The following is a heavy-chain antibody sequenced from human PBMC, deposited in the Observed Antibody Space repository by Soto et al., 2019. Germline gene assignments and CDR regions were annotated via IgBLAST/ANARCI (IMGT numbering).Heavy chain of an antibody. CDR1: GFTFSSYS. Sequence: PGGSLRLSCAASGFTFSSYSMNWVRQAPGKGQEWDSSISCSSIYIYYADSVKGRFTISRYNAKNSLYLQMNSLRAEDTAVYYCARDREQQLVETYNWFDPWGQGTLVTVS. CDR3: ARDREQQLVETYNWFDP. CDR2: ISCSSIYI. D-gene: IGHD6-13*01. J-gene: IGHJ5*02. V-gene: IGHV3-21*01.